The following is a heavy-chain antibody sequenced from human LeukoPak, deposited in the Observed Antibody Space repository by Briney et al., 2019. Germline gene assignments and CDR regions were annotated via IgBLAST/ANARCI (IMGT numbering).Heavy chain of an antibody. V-gene: IGHV4-34*01. D-gene: IGHD1-1*01. Sequence: SETLSLTCAVYGGSFSGYHWSWIRQPPGKGLEWIGEINHSGSTNYNPSLKSRVTISVDTSKNQFSLKLSSVTAADTAVYYCARGVHKDVWGQGTTVTVSS. J-gene: IGHJ6*02. CDR1: GGSFSGYH. CDR2: INHSGST. CDR3: ARGVHKDV.